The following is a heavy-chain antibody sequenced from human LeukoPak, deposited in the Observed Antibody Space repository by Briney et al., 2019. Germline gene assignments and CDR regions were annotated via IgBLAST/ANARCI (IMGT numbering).Heavy chain of an antibody. Sequence: GGSLRLSCAASGFTFSSYAMSWVRQAPGKGLEWVSGISGSGGSKYYADSEKGRFTIARDNSKNTLYLQMNSLRAEDTAVYYCAKGTYSSPPPGYFDCWGQGTLVTVSS. CDR1: GFTFSSYA. V-gene: IGHV3-23*01. CDR3: AKGTYSSPPPGYFDC. CDR2: ISGSGGSK. J-gene: IGHJ4*02. D-gene: IGHD6-13*01.